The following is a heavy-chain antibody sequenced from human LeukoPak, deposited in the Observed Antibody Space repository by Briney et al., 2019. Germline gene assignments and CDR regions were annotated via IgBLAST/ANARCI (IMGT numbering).Heavy chain of an antibody. CDR3: ARDLDYCDRGSRY. Sequence: ASVKVSCKASGYTFTSYDINWVRQATGQGLEWMGWMNPNSGNTNYAQKLQGRVTMTTDTSTSTAYMELRSLRSDDTAVYYCARDLDYCDRGSRYWGQGTLVTVSS. CDR2: MNPNSGNT. CDR1: GYTFTSYD. V-gene: IGHV1-18*01. D-gene: IGHD3-22*01. J-gene: IGHJ4*02.